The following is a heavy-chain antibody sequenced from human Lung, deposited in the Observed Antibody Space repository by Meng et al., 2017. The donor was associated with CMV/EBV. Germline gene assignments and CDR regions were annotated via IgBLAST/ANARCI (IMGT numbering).Heavy chain of an antibody. CDR2: INHIGST. Sequence: CAVHGGSSSGFYWSWIRQPPGKGLEWIGEINHIGSTNYNPSLKSRVTISVDTSMSQFSLKLSSVTAAHTAVYYCARSKRNNYYGSGSYSKNYGMDVWXQGTTVTVSS. J-gene: IGHJ6*02. CDR1: GGSSSGFY. D-gene: IGHD3-10*01. CDR3: ARSKRNNYYGSGSYSKNYGMDV. V-gene: IGHV4-34*01.